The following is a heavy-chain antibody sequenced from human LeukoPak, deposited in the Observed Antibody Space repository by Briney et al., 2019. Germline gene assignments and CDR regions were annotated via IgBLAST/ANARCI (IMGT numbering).Heavy chain of an antibody. CDR3: TARDYSSGAFDY. V-gene: IGHV3-15*01. J-gene: IGHJ4*02. Sequence: GGSLRLSCAASGFTFSNAWMSWVRQAPGKGLEWVGRIKSKTDGGTTDYAAPVKGRFTISRDDSKNTLYLQMNSLKTEDTAVYYCTARDYSSGAFDYWGQGTLVTVSS. D-gene: IGHD6-19*01. CDR1: GFTFSNAW. CDR2: IKSKTDGGTT.